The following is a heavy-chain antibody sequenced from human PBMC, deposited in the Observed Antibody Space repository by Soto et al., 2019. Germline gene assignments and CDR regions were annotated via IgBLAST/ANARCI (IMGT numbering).Heavy chain of an antibody. CDR3: ARVIWSGHLTSDL. Sequence: EVQVVESGGGLVQPGGSLRLSCAASGFTFSSNSMNWVRQAPGKGLEWISYISSSSSTIYADSVKGRFTISRDNAKNSLYLPMNSLRDEYTAVYYCARVIWSGHLTSDLWGQGTLVTVSS. CDR2: ISSSSSTI. D-gene: IGHD3-3*01. V-gene: IGHV3-48*02. CDR1: GFTFSSNS. J-gene: IGHJ5*02.